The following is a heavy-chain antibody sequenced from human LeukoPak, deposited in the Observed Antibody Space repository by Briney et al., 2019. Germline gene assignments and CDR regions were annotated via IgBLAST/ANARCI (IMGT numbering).Heavy chain of an antibody. D-gene: IGHD3-9*01. CDR1: GFTFNTYS. Sequence: GGSLRLSCAASGFTFNTYSMSWVRQAPGKGLEWVSAISGRGVSTYYADTVKGRFTISRDNSKNTLSLQMNSLRAEDTAVYYCAKGGKYDILTGFPRSRLLGDYWGQGTLVTVSS. V-gene: IGHV3-23*01. CDR2: ISGRGVST. J-gene: IGHJ4*02. CDR3: AKGGKYDILTGFPRSRLLGDY.